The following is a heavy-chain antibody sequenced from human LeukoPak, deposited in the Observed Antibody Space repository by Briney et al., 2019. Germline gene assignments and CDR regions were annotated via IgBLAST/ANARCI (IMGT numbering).Heavy chain of an antibody. CDR2: ISSSSSYI. J-gene: IGHJ3*02. Sequence: GGSLRLSCAASGFTFSSYSMNWVRQAPGKGLEGVSSISSSSSYIYYADSVKGRFTISRDNAKNSLCLQMNSLRAEDTAVYYCARDRYSSALLGAFDIWGQGTLVTVSS. D-gene: IGHD6-19*01. V-gene: IGHV3-21*01. CDR1: GFTFSSYS. CDR3: ARDRYSSALLGAFDI.